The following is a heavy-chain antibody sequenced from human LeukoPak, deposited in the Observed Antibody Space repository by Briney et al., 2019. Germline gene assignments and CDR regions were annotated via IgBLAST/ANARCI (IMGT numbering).Heavy chain of an antibody. CDR2: IYYSGST. V-gene: IGHV4-61*01. CDR3: ARSFGSGSYFFDY. CDR1: GGSVSSGSYY. J-gene: IGHJ4*02. D-gene: IGHD3-10*01. Sequence: SETLSLTCTVSGGSVSSGSYYWSWIGQPPGKGLEWIGYIYYSGSTNYNPSLKSQVTISVDTSRNQFSLKLSSVTAADTAVYYCARSFGSGSYFFDYWGQGTLVTVSS.